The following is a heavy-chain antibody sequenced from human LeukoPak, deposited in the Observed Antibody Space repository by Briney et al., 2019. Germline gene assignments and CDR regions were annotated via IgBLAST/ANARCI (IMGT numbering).Heavy chain of an antibody. D-gene: IGHD2-2*01. CDR2: ISGGGDST. Sequence: GGSLRLSRKASGFIFSLYWMHWVRQAPGKGLEWVSGISGGGDSTYYADSVKGRFTISRDNSKNTLYLQMDSLRAEDTAVYYCATFQIVVVPAAEDFDYWGQGTLVTVSS. CDR3: ATFQIVVVPAAEDFDY. V-gene: IGHV3-23*01. CDR1: GFIFSLYW. J-gene: IGHJ4*02.